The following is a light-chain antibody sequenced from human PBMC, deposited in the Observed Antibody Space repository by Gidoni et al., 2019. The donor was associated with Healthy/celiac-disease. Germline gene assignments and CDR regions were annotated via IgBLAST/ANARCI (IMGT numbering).Light chain of an antibody. J-gene: IGKJ1*01. V-gene: IGKV3-15*01. CDR2: GAS. Sequence: EIVMTQSPATLSVSPGERANLSCRASQSVSSKLAWFQQKPGQAPRLLIYGASTRATGIPARFSGSGSGTEFTLTISSLQSEDFAVYYCQQYNNWPRTCGQGTKVEIK. CDR1: QSVSSK. CDR3: QQYNNWPRT.